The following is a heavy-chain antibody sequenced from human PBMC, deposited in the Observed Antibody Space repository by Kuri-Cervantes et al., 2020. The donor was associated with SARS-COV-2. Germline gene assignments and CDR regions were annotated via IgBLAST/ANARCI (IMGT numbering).Heavy chain of an antibody. CDR1: GGSISSYY. J-gene: IGHJ5*02. CDR2: IYYSGST. D-gene: IGHD6-13*01. V-gene: IGHV4-59*01. CDR3: ARMRIAAAGTGWFDP. Sequence: SETLSLTWTVSGGSISSYYWSWIRQPPGKGLEWIGYIYYSGSTNYNPSLKSRVTISVDTSKNQFSLKLSSVTAADTAVYYCARMRIAAAGTGWFDPWGQGTLVTVSS.